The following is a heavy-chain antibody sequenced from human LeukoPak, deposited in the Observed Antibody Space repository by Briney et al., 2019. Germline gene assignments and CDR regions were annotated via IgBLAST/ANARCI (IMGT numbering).Heavy chain of an antibody. CDR1: GGSFSGYY. CDR3: ARGYDY. CDR2: INHSGST. J-gene: IGHJ4*02. V-gene: IGHV4-34*01. Sequence: SETLSLTCAVYGGSFSGYYWSWIRQPPGKGLEWIGEINHSGSTDYNPSLKSRVTISVDTSKNQFSLKLSSVTAADTAVYYCARGYDYWGQGTLVTVSS.